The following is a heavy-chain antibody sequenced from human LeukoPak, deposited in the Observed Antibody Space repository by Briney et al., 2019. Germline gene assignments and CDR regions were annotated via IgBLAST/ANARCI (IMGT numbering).Heavy chain of an antibody. CDR2: TYYRSKWYN. CDR1: GDSVSSNSAA. V-gene: IGHV6-1*01. CDR3: AREWFYYGSGSYYRFVGLVDY. Sequence: SQTLSLTCAISGDSVSSNSAAWNWIRQSPSRGLEWLGRTYYRSKWYNDYAISVKSRITINPDTSKNQFSLQLNSVTPEDTAVYYCAREWFYYGSGSYYRFVGLVDYWGQGTLVTVSS. D-gene: IGHD3-10*01. J-gene: IGHJ4*02.